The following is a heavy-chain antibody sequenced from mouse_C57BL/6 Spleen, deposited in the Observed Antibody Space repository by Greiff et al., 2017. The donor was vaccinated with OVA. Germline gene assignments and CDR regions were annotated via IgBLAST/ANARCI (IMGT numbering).Heavy chain of an antibody. D-gene: IGHD1-1*01. J-gene: IGHJ4*01. CDR1: GYTFTTYP. V-gene: IGHV1-47*01. CDR3: ARGGYYGSSSYYAMDD. Sequence: VQLQQSGAELVKPGASVKMSCKASGYTFTTYPIEWMKQNHGKSLEWIGNFHPYNDDTKYNEKFKGKATLTVEKSSSTVYLELSRLTSDDSAVYYCARGGYYGSSSYYAMDDWGQGTSVTVSS. CDR2: FHPYNDDT.